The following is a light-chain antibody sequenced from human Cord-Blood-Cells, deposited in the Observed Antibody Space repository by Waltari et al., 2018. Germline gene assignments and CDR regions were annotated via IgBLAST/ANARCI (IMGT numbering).Light chain of an antibody. Sequence: QSVLTQPPSASGTLGQRVTISCSGSSPNIGSNTVNWYQQLPGTAPKLLLYSNNQRPSGVPDRFSGSKSGTSASLAISGLQSEDEADYYCAAWDDSLNGPVFGGGTKLTVL. CDR1: SPNIGSNT. CDR2: SNN. J-gene: IGLJ3*02. V-gene: IGLV1-44*01. CDR3: AAWDDSLNGPV.